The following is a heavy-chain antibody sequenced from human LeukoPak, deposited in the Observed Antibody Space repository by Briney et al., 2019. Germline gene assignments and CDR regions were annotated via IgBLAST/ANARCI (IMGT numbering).Heavy chain of an antibody. Sequence: GGSLRLSCAASGFTFSSYAMHWVRQAPGKGLEWVAVISYDGSNKYYADSVKGRFTISRDNSKNTLYLQMNSLRAEDTAVYYCARDGYYYNRGGQYYLDSGARGPLVPVPS. J-gene: IGHJ4*02. CDR3: ARDGYYYNRGGQYYLDS. CDR2: ISYDGSNK. V-gene: IGHV3-30*01. D-gene: IGHD3-22*01. CDR1: GFTFSSYA.